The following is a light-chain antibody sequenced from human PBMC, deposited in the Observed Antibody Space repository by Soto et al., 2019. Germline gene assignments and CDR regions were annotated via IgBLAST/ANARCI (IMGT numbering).Light chain of an antibody. V-gene: IGKV1-33*01. CDR1: HDITYY. CDR3: QQYDNLPTVT. CDR2: DAS. J-gene: IGKJ4*01. Sequence: DIQMTQSPSSLSASVGDRVTITCRASHDITYYLNWYQQKPAKAPKLLINDASNLESGVPSRFSGSGSGTDCSFTISSLQPEDIATYYWQQYDNLPTVTFGGGTKVEIK.